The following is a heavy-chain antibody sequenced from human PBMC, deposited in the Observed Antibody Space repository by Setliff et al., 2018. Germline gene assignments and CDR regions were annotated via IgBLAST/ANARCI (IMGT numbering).Heavy chain of an antibody. CDR1: GYTFINYE. V-gene: IGHV1-18*01. Sequence: ASVKVSCKASGYTFINYEINWVRQAPGQGLEWMGWISVYNGKTKYAQKFQGRVTMTTDTSTRTAYMELSSLRSEDTAVYYCARTRGLDVWGQGTTVTVSS. J-gene: IGHJ6*02. CDR3: ARTRGLDV. CDR2: ISVYNGKT.